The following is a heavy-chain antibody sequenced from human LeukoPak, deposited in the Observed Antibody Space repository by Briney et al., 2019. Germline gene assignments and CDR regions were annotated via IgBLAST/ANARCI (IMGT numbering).Heavy chain of an antibody. Sequence: ASVKVSCKASGYTFRSYGVSWVRQAPGQGLEWLGWISAYNGNTYYAQNLQDRITMTTDTSTSTGYMELRSLRSDDTAVYYCARAVGGWGTYYNYYYYGMDVWGQGTTVTVSS. CDR1: GYTFRSYG. CDR2: ISAYNGNT. CDR3: ARAVGGWGTYYNYYYYGMDV. V-gene: IGHV1-18*01. D-gene: IGHD3-10*01. J-gene: IGHJ6*02.